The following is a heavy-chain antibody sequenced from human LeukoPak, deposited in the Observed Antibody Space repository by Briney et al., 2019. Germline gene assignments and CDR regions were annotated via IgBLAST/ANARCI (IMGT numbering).Heavy chain of an antibody. J-gene: IGHJ4*02. CDR2: IVVGSGNT. CDR3: AADTAYYYDSSGYQMRY. V-gene: IGHV1-58*01. Sequence: ASMKVSCKASGFTFTSSAVQWVRQARGQRLEWIGWIVVGSGNTNYAQKFQERVTITRDMSTSTAYMELSSLRSEDTAVYYCAADTAYYYDSSGYQMRYWGQGTLVTVSS. CDR1: GFTFTSSA. D-gene: IGHD3-22*01.